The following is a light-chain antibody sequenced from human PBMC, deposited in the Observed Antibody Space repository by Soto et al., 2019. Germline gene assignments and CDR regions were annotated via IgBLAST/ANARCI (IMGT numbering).Light chain of an antibody. CDR1: QSLLHSNGYNY. V-gene: IGKV2-28*01. CDR2: LGS. Sequence: DIVMTQSPLSLPVTPGEPASISCRSSQSLLHSNGYNYLDWYLQKPGQSQQLLIYLGSNRASGVLARGSGSGSGTDFTVKISRVEAEDVGVYYCMHALPAPRLTFGQGTQVEIK. J-gene: IGKJ1*01. CDR3: MHALPAPRLT.